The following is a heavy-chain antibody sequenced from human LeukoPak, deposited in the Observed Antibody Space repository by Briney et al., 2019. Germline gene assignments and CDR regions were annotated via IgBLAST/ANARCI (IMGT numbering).Heavy chain of an antibody. CDR2: INHSGST. Sequence: PSETLSLTCAVYGGSFNGYYWSWIRQPPEKGLEWIGEINHSGSTNYNPSLKSRVTISVDTSKNHFSLKLSSVTAADTAVYYCARGGIRNRHYYYYMDVWGKGTTVTVSS. V-gene: IGHV4-34*01. D-gene: IGHD1-14*01. CDR3: ARGGIRNRHYYYYMDV. CDR1: GGSFNGYY. J-gene: IGHJ6*03.